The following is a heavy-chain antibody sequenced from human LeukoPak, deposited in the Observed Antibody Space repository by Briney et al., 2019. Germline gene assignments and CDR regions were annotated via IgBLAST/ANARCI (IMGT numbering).Heavy chain of an antibody. CDR3: AKDSRLFVTGSFLYYFDY. J-gene: IGHJ4*02. CDR2: ISGSGGST. CDR1: GFTFSSYA. D-gene: IGHD3-3*02. V-gene: IGHV3-23*01. Sequence: PGGSLSLSCAASGFTFSSYAMSWVRQAPRKVLEWVSAISGSGGSTYYADSVKGRFTISRDNSKNKLYLQMNRLRAEDTAVYYCAKDSRLFVTGSFLYYFDYWGQGTLVTVSS.